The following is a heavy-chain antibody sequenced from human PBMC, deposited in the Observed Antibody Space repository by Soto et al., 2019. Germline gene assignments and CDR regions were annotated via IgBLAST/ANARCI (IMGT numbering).Heavy chain of an antibody. CDR2: IIPILGTA. D-gene: IGHD3-10*01. V-gene: IGHV1-69*13. CDR3: ASCPQNCITSSPCCLFFDY. CDR1: GGTFSSYA. Sequence: ASVKVSCKASGGTFSSYAISWVRQAPGQGLEWMGGIIPILGTANYAQKFQGRVTITADESTSTAYMELSSLRSEDTAVYYCASCPQNCITSSPCCLFFDYWGQGTLVTVSS. J-gene: IGHJ4*02.